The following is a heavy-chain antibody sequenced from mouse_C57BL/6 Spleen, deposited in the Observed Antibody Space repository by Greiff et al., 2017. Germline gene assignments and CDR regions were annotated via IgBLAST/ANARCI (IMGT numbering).Heavy chain of an antibody. CDR2: IFPGSGST. Sequence: QVQLQQPGAELVKPGASVKMSCKASGYTFTSYWITWVKQRPGQGLEWIGNIFPGSGSTNYNEKFKGKATLTVDTSSSTAYMQLSSLTSENSAVYDGAKGTTVVFGDWGQGATLSVS. J-gene: IGHJ2*01. CDR3: AKGTTVVFGD. CDR1: GYTFTSYW. V-gene: IGHV1-55*01. D-gene: IGHD1-1*01.